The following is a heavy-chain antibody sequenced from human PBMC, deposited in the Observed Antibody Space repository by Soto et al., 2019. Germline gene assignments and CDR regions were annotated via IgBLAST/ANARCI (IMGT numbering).Heavy chain of an antibody. J-gene: IGHJ4*02. CDR1: GFTFSSYW. Sequence: PGGSLRLSCAASGFTFSSYWMHWVRQAPGKGMVWVSRINSDGSSTIYADSVKGRFTISRDNAKNPLYLQMNSLRAEDTAVYYCARPTSLGGNPFDYWGQGTLVTVSS. CDR3: ARPTSLGGNPFDY. D-gene: IGHD2-15*01. CDR2: INSDGSST. V-gene: IGHV3-74*01.